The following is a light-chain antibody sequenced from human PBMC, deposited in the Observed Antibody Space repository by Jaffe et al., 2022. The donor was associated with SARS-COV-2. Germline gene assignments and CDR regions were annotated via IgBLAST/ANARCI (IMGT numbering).Light chain of an antibody. CDR3: QSYDRSLSGYV. Sequence: QSVLTQPPSVSGAPGQRVTVSCTGSRSNIGAGYNVHWYQQLPGTAPKLLIYGNSNRPSGVPDRFSGSKSGASASLAITGLQAEDEADYYCQSYDRSLSGYVFGTGTKVTVL. CDR2: GNS. J-gene: IGLJ1*01. V-gene: IGLV1-40*01. CDR1: RSNIGAGYN.